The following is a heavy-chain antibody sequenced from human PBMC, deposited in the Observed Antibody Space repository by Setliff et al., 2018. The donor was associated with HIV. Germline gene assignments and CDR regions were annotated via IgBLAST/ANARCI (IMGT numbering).Heavy chain of an antibody. D-gene: IGHD6-6*01. Sequence: GGSLRLSCAASGFTFSSYAMSWVRQSPGKGLECVALIYYGGSSQYYADSVKGRSTISRDNSKNTLFLQMDRLRAEDTALYYCARGGKQRVYYYGMDVWGQGTTVTVSS. J-gene: IGHJ6*02. V-gene: IGHV3-33*08. CDR2: IYYGGSSQ. CDR3: ARGGKQRVYYYGMDV. CDR1: GFTFSSYA.